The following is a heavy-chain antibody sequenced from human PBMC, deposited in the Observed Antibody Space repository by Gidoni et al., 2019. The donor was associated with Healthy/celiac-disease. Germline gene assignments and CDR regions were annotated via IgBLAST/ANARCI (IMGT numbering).Heavy chain of an antibody. J-gene: IGHJ4*02. D-gene: IGHD7-27*01. CDR2: NYYSGST. V-gene: IGHV4-59*01. CDR1: GGSISSYY. Sequence: QVQLQESGPGLVKPSETLSLTCTVSGGSISSYYWSWIRQPPGTGLEWIGYNYYSGSTNYNPTLKSRVNISVDTSKNQFSLKLRSVTAADTAVYYCARGPPRDWGGGYYFDYWGQGTLVTVSS. CDR3: ARGPPRDWGGGYYFDY.